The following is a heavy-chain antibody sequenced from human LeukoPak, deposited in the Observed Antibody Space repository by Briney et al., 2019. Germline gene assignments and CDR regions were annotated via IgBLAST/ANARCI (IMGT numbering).Heavy chain of an antibody. CDR2: ISAYNGNT. V-gene: IGHV1-18*04. CDR3: ARVEGIQPWWRGMDV. D-gene: IGHD5-18*01. CDR1: GYTFTSYG. Sequence: GASVKVSCKASGYTFTSYGISWVRQAPGQGLEWMGWISAYNGNTNYTQKLQGRVTMTTDTSTSTAYMELRSLRSDDTAVYYCARVEGIQPWWRGMDVWGKGTTVTVSS. J-gene: IGHJ6*04.